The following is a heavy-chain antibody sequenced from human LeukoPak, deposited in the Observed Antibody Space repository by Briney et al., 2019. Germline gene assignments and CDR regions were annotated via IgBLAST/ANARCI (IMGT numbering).Heavy chain of an antibody. CDR3: ARDYGGVGDYFDY. D-gene: IGHD3-3*01. V-gene: IGHV3-21*01. CDR2: ISSSSSYI. CDR1: GFTLSSYS. J-gene: IGHJ4*02. Sequence: GGSLRLSCAASGFTLSSYSMNWVRQAPGKGLEWVSSISSSSSYIYYADSVKGRFTISRDNAKNSLYLQMNSLRAEDTAVYYCARDYGGVGDYFDYWGQGTLVTVSS.